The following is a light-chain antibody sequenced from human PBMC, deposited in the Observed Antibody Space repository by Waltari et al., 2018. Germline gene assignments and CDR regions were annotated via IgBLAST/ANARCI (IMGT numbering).Light chain of an antibody. CDR3: QQTYSVPWT. Sequence: DIQMTQSPSSFSASVGDRVIITCRASQTLGTLLNWYQLKSGKAHNILIFGATRLESGVPSRFTGSGSGTDFTLTITNLQTDDFATYFCQQTYSVPWTFGLGTRV. CDR1: QTLGTL. V-gene: IGKV1-39*01. CDR2: GAT. J-gene: IGKJ1*01.